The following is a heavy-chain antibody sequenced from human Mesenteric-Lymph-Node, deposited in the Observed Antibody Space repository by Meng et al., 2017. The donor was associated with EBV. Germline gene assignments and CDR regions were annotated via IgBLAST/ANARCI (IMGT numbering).Heavy chain of an antibody. Sequence: QVQLGQSGDEVKKPGSSVKVSCKASGGTFSSHAFSWVRQAPGQGLEWMGGIVPIFGTTTYAQKFQGRLTITADEATSTAHMELHGLRSDDTALYFCARGAATMPLEYWGQGALVTVSS. CDR1: GGTFSSHA. J-gene: IGHJ4*02. D-gene: IGHD5-12*01. V-gene: IGHV1-69*01. CDR3: ARGAATMPLEY. CDR2: IVPIFGTT.